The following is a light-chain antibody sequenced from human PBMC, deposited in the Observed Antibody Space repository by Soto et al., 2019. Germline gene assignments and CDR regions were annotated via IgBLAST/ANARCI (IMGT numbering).Light chain of an antibody. V-gene: IGKV1-39*01. Sequence: DIQMTQSPSSLSASVGDRVTISCRAAQSISTYLNWNQQKPGTAPRLLIYSASSVETGVPPRFSGSGSGRDFTLTISSLRPEDIASYFCQQSYTSPPWTFGQGTKVEIK. CDR2: SAS. CDR3: QQSYTSPPWT. J-gene: IGKJ1*01. CDR1: QSISTY.